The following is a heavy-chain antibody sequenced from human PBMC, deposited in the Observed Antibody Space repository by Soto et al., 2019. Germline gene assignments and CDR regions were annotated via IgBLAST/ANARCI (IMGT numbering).Heavy chain of an antibody. D-gene: IGHD5-18*01. CDR3: ARHHSYGLPPFYYYYYMGV. CDR1: GGSISSYY. Sequence: QVQLQESGPGLVKPSETLSLTCTVAGGSISSYYWSWIRQPPGKGLEWIGYIYYSGSTNYNPSLKSGVTISVDTSKNQFPLKLSSVTAADTAVYYCARHHSYGLPPFYYYYYMGVWGKGTTVTVPS. CDR2: IYYSGST. V-gene: IGHV4-59*01. J-gene: IGHJ6*03.